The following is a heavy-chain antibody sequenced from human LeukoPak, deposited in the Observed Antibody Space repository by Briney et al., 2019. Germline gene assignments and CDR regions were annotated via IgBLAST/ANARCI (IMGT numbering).Heavy chain of an antibody. J-gene: IGHJ4*02. D-gene: IGHD3-10*01. CDR3: ARDSGSGSYCDY. V-gene: IGHV3-74*01. CDR1: GFTLINHW. Sequence: GGSLRLSCAASGFTLINHWMHWVRQATGKGLVWVSRISTDGSSTHYADPVKGRFTISRDGAKNTLYLQMNSLRTEDTAVYYCARDSGSGSYCDYWGQGTLVTVSS. CDR2: ISTDGSST.